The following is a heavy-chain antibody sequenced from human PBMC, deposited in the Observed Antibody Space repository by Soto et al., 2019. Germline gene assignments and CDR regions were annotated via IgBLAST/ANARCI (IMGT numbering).Heavy chain of an antibody. CDR1: GFTFSSYW. Sequence: GGSLRLSCVASGFTFSSYWMHWFRQAPGKGLVSVSRINRDGSGTMYSDSVKGRFIVSRDNAKNTLYLQMSGLRAEDTAVYYCVRDYWGSHDYWGQGTLVTVS. CDR2: INRDGSGT. J-gene: IGHJ4*02. D-gene: IGHD7-27*01. CDR3: VRDYWGSHDY. V-gene: IGHV3-74*03.